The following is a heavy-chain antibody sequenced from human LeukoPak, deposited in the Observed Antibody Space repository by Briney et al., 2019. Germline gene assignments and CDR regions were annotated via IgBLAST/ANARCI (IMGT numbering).Heavy chain of an antibody. CDR1: GGSITSYY. Sequence: SEALSLTCTVSGGSITSYYWTWIRQPPGKGLEWFGYISYSGSTNYNPSLKSRVTMSLDTSKNQVSLNLSSVTAADTAVYYCARGQIYGMDVWGQGTTVTVSS. J-gene: IGHJ6*02. CDR3: ARGQIYGMDV. CDR2: ISYSGST. V-gene: IGHV4-59*08.